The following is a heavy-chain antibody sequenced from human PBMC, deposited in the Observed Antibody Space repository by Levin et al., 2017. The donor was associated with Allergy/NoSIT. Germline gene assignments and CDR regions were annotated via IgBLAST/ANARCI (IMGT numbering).Heavy chain of an antibody. V-gene: IGHV3-64D*06. D-gene: IGHD3-10*01. CDR3: VKESTGSGSYGFYYYYYYMDV. CDR2: ISSNGGST. CDR1: GFTFSSYA. Sequence: GESLKISCSASGFTFSSYAMHWVRQAPGKGLEYVSAISSNGGSTYYADSVKGRFTISRDNSKNTQYLQMSSLRAEDTAVYYCVKESTGSGSYGFYYYYYYMDVWGKGTTVTVSS. J-gene: IGHJ6*03.